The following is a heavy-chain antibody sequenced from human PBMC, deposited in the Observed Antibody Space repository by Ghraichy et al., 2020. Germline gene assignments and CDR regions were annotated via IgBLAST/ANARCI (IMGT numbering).Heavy chain of an antibody. CDR2: VSSSSTYI. J-gene: IGHJ4*02. D-gene: IGHD2-15*01. CDR1: GFSFSSYS. Sequence: GGSLRLSCAASGFSFSSYSMNWVRQAPGKGLEWVSSVSSSSTYIYYADSVKGLFTISRDNAKNSLYLQMNSLRGEDTAVYYCARGLAATKYYFDNWGQGTLVTVSS. V-gene: IGHV3-21*01. CDR3: ARGLAATKYYFDN.